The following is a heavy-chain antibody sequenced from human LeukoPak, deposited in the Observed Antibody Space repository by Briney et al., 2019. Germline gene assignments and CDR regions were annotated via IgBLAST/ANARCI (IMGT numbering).Heavy chain of an antibody. CDR1: GFTFSSYN. V-gene: IGHV3-21*06. CDR2: ITSSSSYI. D-gene: IGHD1-26*01. Sequence: PGGSLRLSCAASGFTFSSYNMNWVRQAPGKGPEWVSSITSSSSYIYYADSVKGRFTISRDNAKNSLYLQMDSLRVEDPAVYYCARDPYSGSYGPYYYYYMDVWGKGTTVTISS. J-gene: IGHJ6*03. CDR3: ARDPYSGSYGPYYYYYMDV.